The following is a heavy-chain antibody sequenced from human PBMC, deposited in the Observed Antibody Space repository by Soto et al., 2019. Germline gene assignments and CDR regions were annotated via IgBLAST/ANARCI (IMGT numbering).Heavy chain of an antibody. CDR2: IIPILGIA. J-gene: IGHJ1*01. CDR3: ASYCSGGSCYSGGYFQH. D-gene: IGHD2-15*01. V-gene: IGHV1-69*02. Sequence: QVQLVQSGAEVKKPGSSVKVSCKASGGTFSSYTISWVRQAPGQGLEWMGRIIPILGIANYAQKFQGRVTITADKSTSTAYMELSSLRSDDTAVYYCASYCSGGSCYSGGYFQHWGQGTLVTVSS. CDR1: GGTFSSYT.